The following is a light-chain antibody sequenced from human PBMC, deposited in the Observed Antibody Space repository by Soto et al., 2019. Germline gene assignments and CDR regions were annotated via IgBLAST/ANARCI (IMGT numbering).Light chain of an antibody. J-gene: IGKJ4*01. CDR2: AAS. Sequence: DIQMTQSPSSLSASLEDRVTITCRASQGIGVYLAWFQQKPAKVPRLLIYAASALQSGVPSRFSGGGSGTDFTLTINSLQPEDFATYYCQKYNSAPRTFGGGTKVEIK. V-gene: IGKV1-27*01. CDR1: QGIGVY. CDR3: QKYNSAPRT.